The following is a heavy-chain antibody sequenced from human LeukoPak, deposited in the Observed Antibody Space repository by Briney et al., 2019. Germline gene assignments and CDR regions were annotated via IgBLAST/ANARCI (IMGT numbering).Heavy chain of an antibody. CDR2: IKEDGSEK. Sequence: GGSLRLSCAASGFRFSTYWMSWVRQAPGKGLEWVANIKEDGSEKYYVDSVKGRFTISRDNAKNSLYLQMNSLRAEDTAVYYCAREYSGYDLTPATDYWGQGTLVTVSS. CDR1: GFRFSTYW. J-gene: IGHJ4*02. D-gene: IGHD5-12*01. CDR3: AREYSGYDLTPATDY. V-gene: IGHV3-7*01.